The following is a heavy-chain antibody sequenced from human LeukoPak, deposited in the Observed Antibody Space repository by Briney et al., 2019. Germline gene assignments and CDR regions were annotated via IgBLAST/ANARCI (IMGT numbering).Heavy chain of an antibody. CDR2: ISSSSSYI. V-gene: IGHV3-21*01. Sequence: RPGGSLRLSCAASGFTFSSYSMNWVRQAPGKGLEWVSSISSSSSYIYYADSVKGRFIISRDNAKNSLYLQMNSLRAEDTAVYYCARAVAGGSYYYYYMDVWGKGTTVTVSS. J-gene: IGHJ6*03. CDR1: GFTFSSYS. CDR3: ARAVAGGSYYYYYMDV. D-gene: IGHD6-19*01.